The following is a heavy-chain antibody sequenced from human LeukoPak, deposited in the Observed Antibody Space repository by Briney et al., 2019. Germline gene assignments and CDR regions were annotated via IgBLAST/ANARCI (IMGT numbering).Heavy chain of an antibody. Sequence: SETLSLTCTVSGGSISSGSYSWSWIRQPPGKGLEWIGSIYHSGSTYYNPSLKSRVTISVDRSKNQFSLKLRSVIAADTAVYYCARVGWELLGPFDHWGQGTLVTVSS. V-gene: IGHV4-39*07. CDR3: ARVGWELLGPFDH. D-gene: IGHD1-26*01. J-gene: IGHJ4*02. CDR1: GGSISSGSYS. CDR2: IYHSGST.